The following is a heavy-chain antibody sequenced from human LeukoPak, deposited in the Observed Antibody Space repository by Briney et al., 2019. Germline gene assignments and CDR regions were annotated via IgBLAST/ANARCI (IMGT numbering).Heavy chain of an antibody. CDR1: GGSFSGYY. V-gene: IGHV4-34*01. Sequence: SETLSLTCAVYGGSFSGYYWSWIRQPPGKGLEWIGEINHSGSTNYNPFLKSRVTISVDTSKNQFSLKLSSVTAADTAVYYCARAPSSDYDILTGYYEDWGQGTLVTVSS. J-gene: IGHJ4*02. CDR3: ARAPSSDYDILTGYYED. CDR2: INHSGST. D-gene: IGHD3-9*01.